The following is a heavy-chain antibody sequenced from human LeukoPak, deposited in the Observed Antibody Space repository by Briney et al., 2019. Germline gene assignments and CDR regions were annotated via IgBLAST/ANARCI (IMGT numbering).Heavy chain of an antibody. CDR2: ISSSGSTI. D-gene: IGHD3-22*01. V-gene: IGHV3-11*01. CDR1: GFTFSDYY. Sequence: GGSLRLSCAASGFTFSDYYMSWIRQAPGKGLEWVSYISSSGSTIYYADSVKGRFTISRDNSKNTLYLQMNSLRAEDTAVYYCAKDRGITMIVAWYFDLWGRGTLVTVSS. CDR3: AKDRGITMIVAWYFDL. J-gene: IGHJ2*01.